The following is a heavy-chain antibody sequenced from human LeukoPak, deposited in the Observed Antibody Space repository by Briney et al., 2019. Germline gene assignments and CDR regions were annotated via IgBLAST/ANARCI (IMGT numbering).Heavy chain of an antibody. CDR2: IYHSGST. Sequence: SETLSLTCTVSCYSISSGYYWGWIRQPPGKGLEWIGSIYHSGSTYYNPSLKSRVTISVDTSKNQFSLKLSSVTAADTAVYYCARDPPTADYWGQGTLATVSS. J-gene: IGHJ4*02. CDR3: ARDPPTADY. CDR1: CYSISSGYY. V-gene: IGHV4-38-2*02.